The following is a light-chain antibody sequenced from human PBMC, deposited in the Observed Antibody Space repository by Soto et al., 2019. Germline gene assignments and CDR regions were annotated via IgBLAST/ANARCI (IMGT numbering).Light chain of an antibody. J-gene: IGLJ1*01. CDR1: SRDVGGYNY. CDR2: DVS. V-gene: IGLV2-14*01. Sequence: QSALTQPASVSVSPGQSIPSSCTGTSRDVGGYNYVSWYQQHPGKAPKLMIYDVSNRPSGVSNRFSGSKSGNTASLTISGLQAEDEADYYCSSYTSSSTLLDVFGTGTKLTVL. CDR3: SSYTSSSTLLDV.